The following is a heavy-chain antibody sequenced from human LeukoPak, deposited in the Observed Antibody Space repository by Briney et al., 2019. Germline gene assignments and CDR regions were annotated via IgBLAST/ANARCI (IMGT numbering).Heavy chain of an antibody. V-gene: IGHV1-18*01. D-gene: IGHD4-17*01. J-gene: IGHJ5*02. CDR3: ARAPIVTVTANWFDP. CDR1: GHAFTNYG. Sequence: ASVKVSCKASGHAFTNYGITWVRQAPGQGLEWMGWISAYNGNTNYAQKFQGRVTMTTDTSTNTVYMELSSLRSEDTAVYYCARAPIVTVTANWFDPWGQGTLVTVSS. CDR2: ISAYNGNT.